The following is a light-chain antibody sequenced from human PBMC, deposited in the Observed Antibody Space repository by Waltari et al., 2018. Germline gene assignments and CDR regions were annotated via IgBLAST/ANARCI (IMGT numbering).Light chain of an antibody. J-gene: IGKJ4*01. Sequence: DLQITQSPSALSASVGDRIILTCRASQSISSWLAWYQQKAGKAPKLLIYKASTLQSGVPSRFSGSGSGTEFTLTISSLQPDDSATYYCQQYNGYSGTFGGGTKVEI. CDR3: QQYNGYSGT. V-gene: IGKV1-5*03. CDR2: KAS. CDR1: QSISSW.